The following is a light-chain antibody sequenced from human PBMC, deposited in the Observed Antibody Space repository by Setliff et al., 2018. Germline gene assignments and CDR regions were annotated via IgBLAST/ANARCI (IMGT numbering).Light chain of an antibody. V-gene: IGLV2-14*03. CDR2: DVT. CDR3: SSYTARIAV. CDR1: SSDIHGFSY. Sequence: QSVLTQPASVSGSPGQSITISCTGISSDIHGFSYVSWYQQHPGKAPKLLIYDVTYRPSGVSDRFSASMSGNTASLTISGLQAEDEGDYYCSSYTARIAVFGPGTKVTVL. J-gene: IGLJ1*01.